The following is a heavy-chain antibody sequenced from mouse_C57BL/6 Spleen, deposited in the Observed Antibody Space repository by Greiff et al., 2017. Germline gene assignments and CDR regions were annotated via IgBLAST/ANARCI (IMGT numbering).Heavy chain of an antibody. CDR2: IDPSDSYT. CDR1: GYTFTSYW. Sequence: QVQLQQPGAELVMPGASVKLSCKASGYTFTSYWMHWVKQRPGQGLEWIGEIDPSDSYTNYNQKFQGKSTLTVDKSSSTAYMQLSSLTSDDSAVYYCARNGYDEGFAYWGQGTLVTVSA. J-gene: IGHJ3*01. V-gene: IGHV1-69*01. CDR3: ARNGYDEGFAY. D-gene: IGHD2-14*01.